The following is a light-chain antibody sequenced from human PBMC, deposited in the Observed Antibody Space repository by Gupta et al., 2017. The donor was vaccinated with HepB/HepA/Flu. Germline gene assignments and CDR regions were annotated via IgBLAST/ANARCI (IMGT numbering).Light chain of an antibody. V-gene: IGLV1-36*01. J-gene: IGLJ1*01. CDR3: AASDDTLNGPV. Sequence: QSVLTQPPSVSEAPRQRVTISCSGSSSNIGNNAVNWYQQLPGKAPKLLIYYDDLLPSGVSDRFSGSKSGTSASLAISGLQSEDEADYYCAASDDTLNGPVFGTGTKVTVL. CDR2: YDD. CDR1: SSNIGNNA.